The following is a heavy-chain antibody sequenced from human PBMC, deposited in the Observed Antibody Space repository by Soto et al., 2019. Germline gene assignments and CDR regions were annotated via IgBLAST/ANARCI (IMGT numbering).Heavy chain of an antibody. CDR3: TTHASDIVVVPAAMDFDSLDY. J-gene: IGHJ4*02. V-gene: IGHV3-15*01. CDR2: IKSKTDGGTT. Sequence: GGSLRLSCAASGFTFSNAWMSWVRQAPGKGLEWVGRIKSKTDGGTTDYAAPVKGRFTISRDDSKNTLYLQMNSLKTEDTAVYYCTTHASDIVVVPAAMDFDSLDYWGQGTLVTVSS. CDR1: GFTFSNAW. D-gene: IGHD2-2*01.